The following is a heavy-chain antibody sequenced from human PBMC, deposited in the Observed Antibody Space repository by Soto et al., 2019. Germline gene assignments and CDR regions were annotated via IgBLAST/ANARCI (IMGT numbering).Heavy chain of an antibody. D-gene: IGHD2-2*01. Sequence: GGSLRLSCTVSGFAFNNYGINWVRQAPGKGLEWVSSISKSDYTYYSDSVTGRFTISRDNAKNSVSLQMNTLRVEDTAVYYCAREDSIIIPAVSDFWGQGTLVTVSS. CDR2: ISKSDYT. CDR3: AREDSIIIPAVSDF. V-gene: IGHV3-21*01. J-gene: IGHJ4*02. CDR1: GFAFNNYG.